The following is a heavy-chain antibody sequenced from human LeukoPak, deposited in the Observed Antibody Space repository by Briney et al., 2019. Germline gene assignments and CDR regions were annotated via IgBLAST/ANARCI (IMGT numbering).Heavy chain of an antibody. J-gene: IGHJ6*02. Sequence: SHTLSLTCGVSVGPISSGNWWSGVRQSPGKGLEWIGEPYHNEPPNCNRSLRRRVLNPADTFENSFHLEVTPVTSAHTPVYYCATAPILRGGGSEHYKYGMDVWGQGTTV. D-gene: IGHD2-21*01. CDR2: PYHNEPP. CDR1: VGPISSGNW. CDR3: ATAPILRGGGSEHYKYGMDV. V-gene: IGHV4/OR15-8*03.